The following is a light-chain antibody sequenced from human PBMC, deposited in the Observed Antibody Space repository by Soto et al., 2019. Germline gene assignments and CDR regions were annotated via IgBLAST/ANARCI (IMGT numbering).Light chain of an antibody. CDR1: SSDVGGHNY. Sequence: QSALTQPASVSGAPGQSITISCTGGSSDVGGHNYVSWYQHNPGKAPKLLIYDVNNRPSGVSNRFSGSKSGNKASLTISGLQAEAEADYYCNSYTSSGTVVFGGGTKLTVL. V-gene: IGLV2-14*03. J-gene: IGLJ3*02. CDR3: NSYTSSGTVV. CDR2: DVN.